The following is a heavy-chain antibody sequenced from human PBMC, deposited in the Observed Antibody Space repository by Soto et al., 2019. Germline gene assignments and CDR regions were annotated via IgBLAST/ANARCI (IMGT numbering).Heavy chain of an antibody. Sequence: GESLKISCKGSGYSFANYWIGWVRQMPGKGLDWMGIIYPGDSDTRYSPSFQGQVTISADKSISTAYLQWSSLKASDTAMYYCARVRNPNSHYLDYGGQGTLVTVSS. V-gene: IGHV5-51*01. CDR3: ARVRNPNSHYLDY. CDR1: GYSFANYW. D-gene: IGHD3-16*01. CDR2: IYPGDSDT. J-gene: IGHJ4*02.